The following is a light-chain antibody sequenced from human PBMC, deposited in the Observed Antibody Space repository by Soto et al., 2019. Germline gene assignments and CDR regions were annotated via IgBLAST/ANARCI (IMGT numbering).Light chain of an antibody. J-gene: IGKJ1*01. CDR2: DAS. CDR3: QQDNSYSPWT. V-gene: IGKV1-5*01. Sequence: EIQVNQSPSTVSATKGDRVTITCRASQRVSSWLAWYQQKPGKAPKLLIYDASSLESGVPSRFSGSGSGTEFTLTISSLQPDDFATYYCQQDNSYSPWTFGHGTKVDIK. CDR1: QRVSSW.